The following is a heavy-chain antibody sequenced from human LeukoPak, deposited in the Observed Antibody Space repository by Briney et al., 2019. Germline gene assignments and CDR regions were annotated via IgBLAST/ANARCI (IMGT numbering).Heavy chain of an antibody. CDR1: GGSMTTYY. J-gene: IGHJ4*02. CDR2: IFYSGST. V-gene: IGHV4-59*08. Sequence: SETLSLTCTVSGGSMTTYYRSWIRQPPGKGLEWIGYIFYSGSTNYNPSLKSRVTMSVDTSKNQFSLRLSSVTATDTAVYYCPRLRFGSGDYHEVDYWGQGTLVTVSS. D-gene: IGHD3-22*01. CDR3: PRLRFGSGDYHEVDY.